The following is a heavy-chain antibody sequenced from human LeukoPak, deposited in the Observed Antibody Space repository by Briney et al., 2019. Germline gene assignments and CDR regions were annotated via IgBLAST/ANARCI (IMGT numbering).Heavy chain of an antibody. CDR1: GGTISSYY. D-gene: IGHD2-15*01. J-gene: IGHJ5*02. Sequence: SETLSLTCTVSGGTISSYYWSWIRQPPGKGLEWIGYIYYSGSTNYNPSLKSRVTISVDTSKNQFSLKLSSVTAADTAVYYCARGGWWFDPWGQGTLVTVSS. V-gene: IGHV4-59*01. CDR2: IYYSGST. CDR3: ARGGWWFDP.